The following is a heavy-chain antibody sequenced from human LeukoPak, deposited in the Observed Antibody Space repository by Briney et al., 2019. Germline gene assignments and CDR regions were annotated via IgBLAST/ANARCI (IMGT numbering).Heavy chain of an antibody. D-gene: IGHD7-27*01. CDR3: ARDVELGHFDY. J-gene: IGHJ4*02. V-gene: IGHV1-69*04. Sequence: ASVKVSCKASGGSFSSYVITWVRQAPGQGLEWMGRIIPVLGVSNFAQKFQGRVTITADESTSTAYMELSSLRSEDTAVYYCARDVELGHFDYWGQGTLVTVSS. CDR2: IIPVLGVS. CDR1: GGSFSSYV.